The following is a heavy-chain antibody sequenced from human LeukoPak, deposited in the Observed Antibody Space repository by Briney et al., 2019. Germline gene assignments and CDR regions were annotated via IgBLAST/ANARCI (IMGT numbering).Heavy chain of an antibody. CDR1: GFTFSNFG. V-gene: IGHV3-23*01. J-gene: IGHJ4*02. Sequence: GGSLRLSCAASGFTFSNFGMPWVRQAPGKGLEWVSVISGSGGSTYYADSVKGRFTISRDNSKNTLYLQMNSLRAEDTAGYYCAKKMSGYYSFDYWGQGTLVTVSS. D-gene: IGHD3-3*01. CDR2: ISGSGGST. CDR3: AKKMSGYYSFDY.